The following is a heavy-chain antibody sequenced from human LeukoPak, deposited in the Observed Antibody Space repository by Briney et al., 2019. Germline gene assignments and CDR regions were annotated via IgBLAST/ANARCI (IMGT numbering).Heavy chain of an antibody. J-gene: IGHJ4*02. D-gene: IGHD3-10*01. V-gene: IGHV3-21*01. Sequence: GGSLRLSCAASGFTFSSYAMSWVRQAPGKGLEWVSSISSSSSYIYYADSVKGRFTISRDNAKNSLYLQMNSLRAEDTAVYYCARVGSNYYGSGEAPYYFDYWGQGTLVTVSS. CDR3: ARVGSNYYGSGEAPYYFDY. CDR2: ISSSSSYI. CDR1: GFTFSSYA.